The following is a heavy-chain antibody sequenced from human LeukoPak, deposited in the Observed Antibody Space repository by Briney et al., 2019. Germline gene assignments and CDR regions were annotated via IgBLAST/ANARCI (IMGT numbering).Heavy chain of an antibody. CDR1: GGSISSSSYY. V-gene: IGHV4-39*01. Sequence: TSETLSLTCTVSGGSISSSSYYWGWIRQPPGKGLEWIGSIYYSGRTYYNPSFKSRVTISVGTSKNQYSLKLSSVTAADTAVYYCARRVSQLAYDFWRGYYNGENNWFDPWGQGTLVTVSS. CDR2: IYYSGRT. D-gene: IGHD3-3*01. J-gene: IGHJ5*02. CDR3: ARRVSQLAYDFWRGYYNGENNWFDP.